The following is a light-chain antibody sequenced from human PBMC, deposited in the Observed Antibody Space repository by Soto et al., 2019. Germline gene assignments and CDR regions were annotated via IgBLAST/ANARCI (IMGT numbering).Light chain of an antibody. J-gene: IGKJ4*01. V-gene: IGKV3-11*01. CDR2: DAS. CDR1: QSVSNF. Sequence: EIVLTQSPATLPLSPGERATLSCRASQSVSNFLAWYQHKPGQAPRLIMDDASNRATGIPARFSGSGSGTDFTLTISILEHEDFAVYYCQQCSDWPLTFGGGTKVEIK. CDR3: QQCSDWPLT.